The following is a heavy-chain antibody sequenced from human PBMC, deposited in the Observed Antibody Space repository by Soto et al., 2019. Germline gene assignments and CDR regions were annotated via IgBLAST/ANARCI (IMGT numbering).Heavy chain of an antibody. V-gene: IGHV4-59*01. Sequence: TLSLTCTVSGGSISSYYWSWIRQPPGKGLEWIGYIYYSGSTNYNPSLKSRVIISVDTSKNQFSLKLSSVTAADTAVYYCASVAGTVDYWGQGTLVTVSS. CDR2: IYYSGST. D-gene: IGHD6-19*01. J-gene: IGHJ4*02. CDR3: ASVAGTVDY. CDR1: GGSISSYY.